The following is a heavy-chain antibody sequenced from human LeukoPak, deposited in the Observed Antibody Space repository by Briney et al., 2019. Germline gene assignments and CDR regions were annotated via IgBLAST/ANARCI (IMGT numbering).Heavy chain of an antibody. D-gene: IGHD6-19*01. CDR1: GGSISSYY. Sequence: SETLSLTCTVSGGSISSYYWSWIRQPPGKGLEWIGYIYYTGNTNYNPSLMGRVTISVDTSKNQFSLRLSSVTADDTAVYYCARENGRIAVAELDYWGQGTLVTVSS. J-gene: IGHJ4*02. CDR2: IYYTGNT. CDR3: ARENGRIAVAELDY. V-gene: IGHV4-59*01.